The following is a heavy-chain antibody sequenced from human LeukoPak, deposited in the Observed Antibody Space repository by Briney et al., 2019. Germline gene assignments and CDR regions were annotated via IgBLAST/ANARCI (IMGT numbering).Heavy chain of an antibody. CDR3: VRVSLSPLLPIDY. V-gene: IGHV1-2*02. D-gene: IGHD2-15*01. CDR2: INSNSGDT. CDR1: GYTFTAYY. J-gene: IGHJ4*02. Sequence: GASVKVSCKASGYTFTAYYLHWVRQAPGQRLEWMGWINSNSGDTNSAQKFQGRVTLTRDTSITAAYMEMSSLSSDDTAVYYCVRVSLSPLLPIDYWGQGTLVTVSS.